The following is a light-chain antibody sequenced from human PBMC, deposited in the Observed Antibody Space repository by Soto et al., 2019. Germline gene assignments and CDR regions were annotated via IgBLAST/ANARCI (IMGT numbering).Light chain of an antibody. CDR2: EVI. J-gene: IGLJ1*01. Sequence: QYALAHPASVSWAPGQSITISCTATNSDVNYVSWHQQHPGKAPKLMIYEVINRSSGVSARFSGSKSGNTASLTISGLQAEDQADHYCSSSTSSNTFVFGTGTKVTVL. V-gene: IGLV2-14*01. CDR1: NSDVNY. CDR3: SSSTSSNTFV.